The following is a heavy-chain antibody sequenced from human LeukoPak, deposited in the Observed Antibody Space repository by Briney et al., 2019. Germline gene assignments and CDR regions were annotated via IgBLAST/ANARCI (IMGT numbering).Heavy chain of an antibody. CDR2: IIPIFGTA. Sequence: VASVKVSCKASGGTFSSYAISWVRQAPGQGLEWMGGIIPIFGTANYAQKFQGRVTITADESTSTAYMELSSLRSEDTAVYYCARDRGYSSSWYETNFDYWGQGTLVTVSS. CDR1: GGTFSSYA. CDR3: ARDRGYSSSWYETNFDY. J-gene: IGHJ4*02. V-gene: IGHV1-69*13. D-gene: IGHD6-13*01.